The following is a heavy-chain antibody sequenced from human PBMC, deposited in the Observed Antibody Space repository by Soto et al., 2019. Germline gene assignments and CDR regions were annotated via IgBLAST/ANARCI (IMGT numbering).Heavy chain of an antibody. CDR3: ARALFYSDSDGYYFEFDY. J-gene: IGHJ4*02. CDR2: IISNDDK. V-gene: IGHV2-26*01. Sequence: SGPTLVNPTETLTLTCSVSGFSLTDTRVGVSWIRQAPGKALEWLAHIISNDDKSYSTSLKSRLTISKDTSKSQVVLRMTNMDPVDTGRYYCARALFYSDSDGYYFEFDYWGPGTLVTVSS. D-gene: IGHD3-22*01. CDR1: GFSLTDTRVG.